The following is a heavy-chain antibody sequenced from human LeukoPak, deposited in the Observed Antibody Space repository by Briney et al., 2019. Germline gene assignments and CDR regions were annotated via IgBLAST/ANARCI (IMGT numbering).Heavy chain of an antibody. CDR2: IYPGDSDT. J-gene: IGHJ3*02. CDR3: AIPRYGDYGPTDAFDI. Sequence: GESLKISCKGSGYSFTSYWIGWVRQMTGKGLEWMGIIYPGDSDTRYSPSFQGQVTISADKSISTAYLQWSSLKASDTAMYYCAIPRYGDYGPTDAFDIWGQGTMVTVSS. V-gene: IGHV5-51*01. D-gene: IGHD4-17*01. CDR1: GYSFTSYW.